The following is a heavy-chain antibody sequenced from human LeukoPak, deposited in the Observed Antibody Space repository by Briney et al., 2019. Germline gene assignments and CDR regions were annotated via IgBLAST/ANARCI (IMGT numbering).Heavy chain of an antibody. J-gene: IGHJ3*02. CDR1: GGSISSYY. CDR3: ARRYYDYVWGSYRPDAFDI. V-gene: IGHV4-59*08. Sequence: SETLSLTCTVSGGSISSYYWSWIRQPPGKGLEWIGYIYYSGSTNYNPSLKSRVTISVDTSKNQFSLKLSSVTAADTAVYYCARRYYDYVWGSYRPDAFDIWGQGTMVTVSS. CDR2: IYYSGST. D-gene: IGHD3-16*02.